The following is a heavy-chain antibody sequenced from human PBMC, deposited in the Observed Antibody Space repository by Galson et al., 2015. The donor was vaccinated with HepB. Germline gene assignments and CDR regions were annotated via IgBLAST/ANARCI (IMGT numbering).Heavy chain of an antibody. J-gene: IGHJ2*01. CDR2: IYYGGST. V-gene: IGHV4-30-4*07. CDR1: GGSISSGGYS. Sequence: TLSLTCAVSGGSISSGGYSWSWIRQPPGKGLEWIGYIYYGGSTYYNPSLKSRVTISVDTSKNQFSLKLTSVIAADTAVYYCATSGYERLNWYFDLWGRGTLVTVSS. D-gene: IGHD5-12*01. CDR3: ATSGYERLNWYFDL.